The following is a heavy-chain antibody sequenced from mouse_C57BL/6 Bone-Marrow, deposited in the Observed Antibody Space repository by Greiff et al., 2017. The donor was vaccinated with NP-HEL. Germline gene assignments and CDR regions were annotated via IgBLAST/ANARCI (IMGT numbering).Heavy chain of an antibody. J-gene: IGHJ3*01. D-gene: IGHD3-2*02. V-gene: IGHV1-4*01. CDR2: INPSSGYT. Sequence: QVQLQQSGAELARPGASVKMSCKASGYTFTSYTMHWVKQRPGQGLEWIGYINPSSGYTKYNQKFKDKATLTADKSSSTAYMQLSSLTSDDSAVYYCARGGADSSGYAFAYWGQGTLVTVSA. CDR3: ARGGADSSGYAFAY. CDR1: GYTFTSYT.